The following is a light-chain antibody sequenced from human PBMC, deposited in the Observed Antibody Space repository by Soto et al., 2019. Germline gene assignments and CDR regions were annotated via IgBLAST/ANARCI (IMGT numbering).Light chain of an antibody. CDR3: CSYAGSSTPHVV. CDR2: EGS. V-gene: IGLV2-23*01. CDR1: SSDVGSYNL. Sequence: QSVLTQPASVSGSPGQSITISCTGTSSDVGSYNLVSWYQQHPGKARKLMIYEGSKRPSGVSNRFSGSKSGNTASLTISGLQAEDEADYYCCSYAGSSTPHVVFGGGTKLTVL. J-gene: IGLJ2*01.